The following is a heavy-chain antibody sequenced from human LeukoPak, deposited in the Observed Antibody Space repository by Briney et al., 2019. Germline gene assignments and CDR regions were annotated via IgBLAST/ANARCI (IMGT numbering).Heavy chain of an antibody. V-gene: IGHV3-48*04. CDR1: GFTFTNYN. D-gene: IGHD4-23*01. J-gene: IGHJ4*02. Sequence: GGSLRLSCAASGFTFTNYNMNWVRQAPGRGLEWVSYITRSSSTIYYADSVKGRFTISRDNAKNLLYLQMNSLRAEDTAVYYCARDLLSGGLDHWGQGTLVTVSS. CDR3: ARDLLSGGLDH. CDR2: ITRSSSTI.